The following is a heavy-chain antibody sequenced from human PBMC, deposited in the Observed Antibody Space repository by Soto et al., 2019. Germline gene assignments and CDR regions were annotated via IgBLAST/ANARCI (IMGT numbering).Heavy chain of an antibody. Sequence: EVQLVESGGGLVQPGGSLRVSCVASGFTFSSYWMHWVRQTPGKGLVWVSRTNSDGSSTYYADSVKGRFTISRDNAKNTLYLQMNSLRAEDTGVYYCARTGLVGATVPYFDTWGQGTLFTVSS. D-gene: IGHD1-26*01. CDR1: GFTFSSYW. CDR3: ARTGLVGATVPYFDT. J-gene: IGHJ4*02. CDR2: TNSDGSST. V-gene: IGHV3-74*01.